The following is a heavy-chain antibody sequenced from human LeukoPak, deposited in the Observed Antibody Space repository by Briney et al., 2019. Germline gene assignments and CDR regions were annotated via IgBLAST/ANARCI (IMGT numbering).Heavy chain of an antibody. J-gene: IGHJ4*02. CDR2: ISYDGSNK. Sequence: GGSLRLSCAASGFTFSSYAMHWVRQAPGKGLEWVAVISYDGSNKYYADSVKGRFTISRDNSKNTLYLQMNSLRAEDTAVYYCAKQWSLLRGYYFDYWGQGTLVTVSS. CDR3: AKQWSLLRGYYFDY. D-gene: IGHD2-15*01. CDR1: GFTFSSYA. V-gene: IGHV3-30-3*02.